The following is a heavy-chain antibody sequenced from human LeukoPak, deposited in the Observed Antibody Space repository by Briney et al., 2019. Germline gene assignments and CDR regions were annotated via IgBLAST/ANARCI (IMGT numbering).Heavy chain of an antibody. D-gene: IGHD3-22*01. V-gene: IGHV3-7*01. CDR1: GLSFSSYN. CDR3: ARDDSSGWFVH. CDR2: IKQDGSEK. J-gene: IGHJ5*02. Sequence: GGSLRLSCEAFGLSFSSYNMDWVRQAPGKGLEWVANIKQDGSEKYYVDSVKGRFTISRDNAKNSLYLQMNNLRAEDTAVYYCARDDSSGWFVHWGQGTLVTVSS.